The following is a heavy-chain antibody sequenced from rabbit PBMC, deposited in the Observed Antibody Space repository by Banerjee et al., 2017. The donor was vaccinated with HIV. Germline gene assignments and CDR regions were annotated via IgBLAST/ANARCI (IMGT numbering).Heavy chain of an antibody. J-gene: IGHJ4*01. V-gene: IGHV1S45*01. CDR1: GFSFSNNYV. Sequence: QEQLVESGGGLVKPEGSLTLTCTASGFSFSNNYVMCWVRQAPGKGLEWIGCIYTGSSASIYYASWAKGRFTISKTSSTTVTLQMTSLTAADTATYFCARRLSSSSGGAYNLWGQGTLVT. D-gene: IGHD1-1*01. CDR2: IYTGSSASI. CDR3: ARRLSSSSGGAYNL.